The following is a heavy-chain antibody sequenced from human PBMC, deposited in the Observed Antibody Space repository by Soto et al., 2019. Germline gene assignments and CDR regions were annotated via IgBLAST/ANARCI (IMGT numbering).Heavy chain of an antibody. CDR3: ARDIDG. CDR2: ISSSSSTK. V-gene: IGHV3-48*01. Sequence: EVQVVESGGGLVQPGGSLRLSCAASGFTFSSYSMNWVRQAPGKGLEWVSYISSSSSTKFYADSVKGRFTISRDNARNSLYVQMSSRRAEDTAVYYCARDIDGGGQGALVTVSS. CDR1: GFTFSSYS. D-gene: IGHD2-15*01. J-gene: IGHJ4*02.